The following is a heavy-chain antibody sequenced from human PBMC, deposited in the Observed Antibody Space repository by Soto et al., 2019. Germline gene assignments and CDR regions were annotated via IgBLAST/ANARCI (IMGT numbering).Heavy chain of an antibody. CDR2: ISGSSSAI. CDR1: GFTFSSHS. D-gene: IGHD4-17*01. CDR3: ARYDYDNYGGTLDT. J-gene: IGHJ3*02. Sequence: EEQLVESGGGLVQPGESLRLSCAASGFTFSSHSMNWVRQAPGKGLEWVSYISGSSSAIYYAESVKARFTISRDNVKNSLFLQMNSLRAEDTAIYYCARYDYDNYGGTLDTWGQGTMVTVSS. V-gene: IGHV3-48*01.